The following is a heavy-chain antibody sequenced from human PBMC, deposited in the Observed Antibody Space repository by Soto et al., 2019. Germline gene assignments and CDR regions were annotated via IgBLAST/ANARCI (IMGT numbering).Heavy chain of an antibody. V-gene: IGHV4-34*01. CDR2: INHSGST. Sequence: PSETLSLTCAVYGGSFSGYYWSWIRQPPGKGLEWIGEINHSGSTNYNPSLKSRVTISVDTPKNQFSLKLSSVTAADTAVYYCAGNYGVEWGYWGQGTLVTVSS. CDR1: GGSFSGYY. J-gene: IGHJ4*02. D-gene: IGHD4-4*01. CDR3: AGNYGVEWGY.